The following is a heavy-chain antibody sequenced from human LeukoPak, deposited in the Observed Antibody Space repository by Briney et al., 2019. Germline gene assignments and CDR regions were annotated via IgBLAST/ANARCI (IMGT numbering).Heavy chain of an antibody. J-gene: IGHJ4*02. Sequence: GGSLRLSCAASGFTFSSYGMHWVRQAPGKGLEWVAVISYDGSNKYYADSVKGRFTISRDSSKNTLYLQMNSLRAEDTAVHYCAKGLREWELLRFGAFDYWGQGTLVTVSS. CDR1: GFTFSSYG. CDR3: AKGLREWELLRFGAFDY. CDR2: ISYDGSNK. V-gene: IGHV3-30*18. D-gene: IGHD1-26*01.